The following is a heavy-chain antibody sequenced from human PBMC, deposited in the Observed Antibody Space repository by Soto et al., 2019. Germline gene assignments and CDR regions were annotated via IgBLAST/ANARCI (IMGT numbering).Heavy chain of an antibody. V-gene: IGHV3-7*01. J-gene: IGHJ3*02. D-gene: IGHD2-15*01. Sequence: GGSLRLSCAASGFTFSSYWMSWVRQAPGKGLEWVANIKQDGSEKYYVDSVKGRFTISRDNAKNSLYLQMNSLRAEDTAVYYCVRDLRYCSSASCYSEDAFDIWGQGTMVTVSS. CDR2: IKQDGSEK. CDR1: GFTFSSYW. CDR3: VRDLRYCSSASCYSEDAFDI.